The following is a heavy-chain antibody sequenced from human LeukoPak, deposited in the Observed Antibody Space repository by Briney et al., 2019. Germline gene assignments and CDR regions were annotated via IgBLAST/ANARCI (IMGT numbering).Heavy chain of an antibody. CDR2: TSYDGSNK. Sequence: PGGSLRLSCAASGFTFSSYAMHWVRQAPGKGLEWVAVTSYDGSNKYYADSVKGRFTISRDNSKNTLYLQMNSLRAEDTAVYYCVRGFWSGYYSPIFDYWGQGTLVTVSS. CDR3: VRGFWSGYYSPIFDY. V-gene: IGHV3-30-3*01. J-gene: IGHJ4*02. D-gene: IGHD3-3*01. CDR1: GFTFSSYA.